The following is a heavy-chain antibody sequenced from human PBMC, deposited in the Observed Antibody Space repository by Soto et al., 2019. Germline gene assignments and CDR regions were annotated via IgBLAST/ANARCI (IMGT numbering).Heavy chain of an antibody. Sequence: PSETLSLTCTVSGGSISSGDYYWSWIRQPPGKGLEWIGYIYYSGSTYYNPSLKSRVTISVDTSKNQSSLKLSSVTAADTAVYYCARDGYDFWGGYYNYFDYWGQGTLVTVSS. J-gene: IGHJ4*02. CDR1: GGSISSGDYY. CDR2: IYYSGST. V-gene: IGHV4-30-4*01. D-gene: IGHD3-3*01. CDR3: ARDGYDFWGGYYNYFDY.